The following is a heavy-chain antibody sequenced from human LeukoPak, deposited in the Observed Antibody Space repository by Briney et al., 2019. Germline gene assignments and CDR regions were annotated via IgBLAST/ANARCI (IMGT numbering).Heavy chain of an antibody. J-gene: IGHJ4*02. V-gene: IGHV1-69*06. D-gene: IGHD3-10*01. CDR3: ARPAPGVRDYYFDY. Sequence: GASVKVSCKASGGTFSSYAISWVRQAPGQGLEWMGGIIPIFGTANYAQKFQGRVTITADKSTSTAYMELSSLRSEDTAVYYCARPAPGVRDYYFDYWGQGTLVTVSS. CDR2: IIPIFGTA. CDR1: GGTFSSYA.